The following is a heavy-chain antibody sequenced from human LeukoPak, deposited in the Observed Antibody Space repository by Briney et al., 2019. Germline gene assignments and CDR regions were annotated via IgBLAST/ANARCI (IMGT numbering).Heavy chain of an antibody. D-gene: IGHD2-2*01. Sequence: GGSLRLSCAASGFAFDDYAMHWVRQPPGKSLEWVSLISGDGGSTYYADSVKGRFTVSRDNSKNSLYLQMYSLRTEDTALYYCAKDISRNFVVVPAADYWGQGTLITVSS. J-gene: IGHJ4*02. CDR2: ISGDGGST. CDR3: AKDISRNFVVVPAADY. V-gene: IGHV3-43*02. CDR1: GFAFDDYA.